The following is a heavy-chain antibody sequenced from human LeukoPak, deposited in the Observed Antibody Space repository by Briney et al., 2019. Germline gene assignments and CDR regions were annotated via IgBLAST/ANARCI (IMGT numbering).Heavy chain of an antibody. CDR2: INTNTGNP. J-gene: IGHJ5*02. CDR3: AREMTTVTYNWFDP. V-gene: IGHV7-4-1*02. CDR1: GYTFTSYA. Sequence: ASVKVSCKAFGYTFTSYAMNWVRQAPGQGLEWMGWINTNTGNPTYAQGFTGRFVFSLDTSVSTAYLQISSLQAEDTAVYYCAREMTTVTYNWFDPWGQGTLVTVSS. D-gene: IGHD4-17*01.